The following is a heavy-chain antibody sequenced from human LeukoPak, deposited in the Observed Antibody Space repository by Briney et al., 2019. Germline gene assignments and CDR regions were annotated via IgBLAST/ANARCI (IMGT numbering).Heavy chain of an antibody. CDR1: GYTFTSYD. Sequence: EASVKVSCKASGYTFTSYDINWVRQATGQGLEWMGWMNPNSGNTGYAQKFQGRVTMTRNTSISTAYMELSSLRSEDTAVYYCARAPKGVYIVVPSTRFDPWGQGHLVTVSS. V-gene: IGHV1-8*01. D-gene: IGHD2-21*01. CDR2: MNPNSGNT. CDR3: ARAPKGVYIVVPSTRFDP. J-gene: IGHJ5*02.